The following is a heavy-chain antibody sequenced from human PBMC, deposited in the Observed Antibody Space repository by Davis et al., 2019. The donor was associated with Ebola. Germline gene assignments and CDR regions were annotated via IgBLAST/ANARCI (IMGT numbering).Heavy chain of an antibody. J-gene: IGHJ3*02. CDR3: ARGVDYGFDI. Sequence: PGGSLRLSCPPSGFTFSNYDMGWVRQVPGKGLEWVSGVSGSAGSTYYADSVKGRFTISRDNVRNSLSLQMNSLRDEDRAVYYCARGVDYGFDIWGQGTMVTVSS. V-gene: IGHV3-23*01. D-gene: IGHD2-21*02. CDR1: GFTFSNYD. CDR2: VSGSAGST.